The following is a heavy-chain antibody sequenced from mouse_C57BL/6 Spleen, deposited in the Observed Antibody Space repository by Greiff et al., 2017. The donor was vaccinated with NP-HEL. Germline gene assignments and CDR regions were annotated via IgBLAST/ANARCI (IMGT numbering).Heavy chain of an antibody. J-gene: IGHJ3*01. CDR1: GFTFSSYA. CDR2: ISSGGDYI. D-gene: IGHD2-1*01. Sequence: EVMLVESGEGLVKPGGSLKLSCAASGFTFSSYAMSWVRQTPEKRLEWVAYISSGGDYIYYADTVKGRFTISRDNARNTLYLQMSSLKSEDTAMYYCTRDQDGNYLAWFAYWGQGTLVTVSA. CDR3: TRDQDGNYLAWFAY. V-gene: IGHV5-9-1*02.